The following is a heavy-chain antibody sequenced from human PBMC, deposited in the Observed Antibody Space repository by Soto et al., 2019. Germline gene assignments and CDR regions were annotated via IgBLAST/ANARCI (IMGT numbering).Heavy chain of an antibody. D-gene: IGHD3-22*01. CDR3: ARGRYYYDSSGLPVYYYYGMDV. V-gene: IGHV3-23*01. Sequence: PGGSLRLSCAASGFTFSSYGMSWVRQAPGKGLEWVSAINDGGSSTYYVDSVKGRSTISRDNAKNSLYLQMNSLRAEDTAVYYCARGRYYYDSSGLPVYYYYGMDVWGQGTTVTVSS. CDR1: GFTFSSYG. J-gene: IGHJ6*02. CDR2: INDGGSST.